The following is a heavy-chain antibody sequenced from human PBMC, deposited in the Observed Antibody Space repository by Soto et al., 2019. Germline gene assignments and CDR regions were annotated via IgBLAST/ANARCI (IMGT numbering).Heavy chain of an antibody. V-gene: IGHV3-74*03. CDR3: GSGGGGAAFDI. CDR1: GFTLSHYW. CDR2: IKNDGSST. J-gene: IGHJ3*02. D-gene: IGHD6-25*01. Sequence: EVQLVESGGGLVQPGGSLRLSCAASGFTLSHYWMHWVRQAPGKGLVWVSRIKNDGSSTMYANSVKGRFTISRDTATNTLYLQMNSLRAEGTAVYSCGSGGGGAAFDIWGQGAMVTVSS.